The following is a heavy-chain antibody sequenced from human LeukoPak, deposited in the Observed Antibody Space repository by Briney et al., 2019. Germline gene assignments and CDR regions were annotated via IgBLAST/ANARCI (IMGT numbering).Heavy chain of an antibody. V-gene: IGHV4-34*01. D-gene: IGHD6-19*01. CDR3: ARGPYSSGWFTLAEYFQH. CDR2: INHSGST. CDR1: GGSISSYY. Sequence: SETLSLTCTVSGGSISSYYWSWIRQPPGKGLEWIGEINHSGSTNYNPSLKSRVTISVDTSKNQFSLKLSSVTAADTAVYYCARGPYSSGWFTLAEYFQHWGQGTLVTVSS. J-gene: IGHJ1*01.